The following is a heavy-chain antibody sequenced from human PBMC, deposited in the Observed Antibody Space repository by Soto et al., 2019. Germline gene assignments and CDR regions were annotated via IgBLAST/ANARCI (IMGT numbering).Heavy chain of an antibody. Sequence: QVQLVQSGAEVKKPGASVKVSCKASGYTFTSYGISWVRKATGQGLEWMGWISGYNGNRNYAQKLQGRGTMTTDTSTSTAYMELRSLRSDDTAVYYCAPAWGYFGDYWGQGTLVTVSS. CDR3: APAWGYFGDY. CDR2: ISGYNGNR. J-gene: IGHJ4*02. V-gene: IGHV1-18*01. CDR1: GYTFTSYG. D-gene: IGHD2-15*01.